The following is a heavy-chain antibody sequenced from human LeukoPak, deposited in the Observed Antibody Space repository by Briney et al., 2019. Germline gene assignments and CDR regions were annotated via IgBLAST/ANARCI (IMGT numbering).Heavy chain of an antibody. J-gene: IGHJ6*02. CDR1: GYTFTSYG. CDR2: ISAYNGNT. V-gene: IGHV1-18*01. CDR3: ARAWGSSWYYYYYYGMDV. Sequence: ASVKVSCKASGYTFTSYGISWVRQAPGQGLEWMGRISAYNGNTNYAQKLQGRVTMTTDTSTSTAYMELRSLRSDDTAVYYCARAWGSSWYYYYYYGMDVWGQGTTVTVSS. D-gene: IGHD6-6*01.